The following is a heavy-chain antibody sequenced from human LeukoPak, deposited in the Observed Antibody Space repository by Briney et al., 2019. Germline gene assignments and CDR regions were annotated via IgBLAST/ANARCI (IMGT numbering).Heavy chain of an antibody. J-gene: IGHJ4*02. CDR2: IYHSGST. D-gene: IGHD6-25*01. Sequence: PSETLSLTCAVSGGSISSGGYSWSWIRQPPGKGLEWIGYIYHSGSTYYNPSLKSRVTIAVDTSKNQFSLKLNSVTAADTAVYYCARDIGYRSGWGGDWGQGTLVTVSS. CDR3: ARDIGYRSGWGGD. V-gene: IGHV4-30-2*01. CDR1: GGSISSGGYS.